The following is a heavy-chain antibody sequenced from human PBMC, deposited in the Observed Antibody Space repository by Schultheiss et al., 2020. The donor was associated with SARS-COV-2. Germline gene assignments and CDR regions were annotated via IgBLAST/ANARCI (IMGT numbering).Heavy chain of an antibody. J-gene: IGHJ4*02. CDR1: GFTFSSYA. Sequence: GGSLRLSCAASGFTFSSYAMSWVRQAPGKGLEWVGRIRSKANNYATEYGASVKGRFTISRDDSKNTAYLQMNSLRTEDTAVYYCTSPDYGGNPGNYWGQGALVTVSS. CDR2: IRSKANNYAT. V-gene: IGHV3-73*01. D-gene: IGHD4-23*01. CDR3: TSPDYGGNPGNY.